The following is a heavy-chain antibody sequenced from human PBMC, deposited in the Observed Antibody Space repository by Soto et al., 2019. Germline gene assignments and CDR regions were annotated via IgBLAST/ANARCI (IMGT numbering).Heavy chain of an antibody. D-gene: IGHD2-8*01. CDR1: GGTFGNSA. V-gene: IGHV1-69*12. Sequence: QVQLVQSGAEVKKPGSSVTVSCKASGGTFGNSAISWVRQAPGQGLEWMGGIIPIFPTPDYAQKFQGRVTITADESTTTDYRELTLLKSEARTVYYCELDNDRRQLVGNYHYGKGAWGKATTVTVSS. CDR2: IIPIFPTP. J-gene: IGHJ6*04. CDR3: ELDNDRRQLVGNYHYGKGA.